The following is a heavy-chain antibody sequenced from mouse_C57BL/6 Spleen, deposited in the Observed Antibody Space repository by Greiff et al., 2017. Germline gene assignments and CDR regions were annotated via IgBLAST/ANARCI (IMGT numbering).Heavy chain of an antibody. CDR1: GFNIKNTY. J-gene: IGHJ2*01. Sequence: VQLKQSVAELVRPGASVKLSCTASGFNIKNTYMHWVKQRPEQGLEWIGRIDPANGNTEYAPKFQGKATITADTSSNTAYLQLSSLTSEDTAIYYWARSDGSSSSFDYWGQGTTLTVSS. CDR3: ARSDGSSSSFDY. V-gene: IGHV14-3*01. D-gene: IGHD1-1*01. CDR2: IDPANGNT.